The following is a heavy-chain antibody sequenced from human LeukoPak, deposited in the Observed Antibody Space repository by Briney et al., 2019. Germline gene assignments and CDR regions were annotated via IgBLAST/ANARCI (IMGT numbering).Heavy chain of an antibody. CDR1: GFTFSSYA. CDR2: ISGSGSST. J-gene: IGHJ4*02. CDR3: AKYYDILTGYYNPFDY. D-gene: IGHD3-9*01. V-gene: IGHV3-23*01. Sequence: GSLRLSCAASGFTFSSYAMSWVRQAPEKGLEWVSAISGSGSSTYYADSVKGRFTISRDNSKNTLYLQMNSLRAEDTAVYYCAKYYDILTGYYNPFDYWGQGTLVTVSS.